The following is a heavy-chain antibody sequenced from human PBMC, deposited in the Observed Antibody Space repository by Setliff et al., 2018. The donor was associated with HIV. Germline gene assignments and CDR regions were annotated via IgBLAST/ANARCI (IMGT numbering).Heavy chain of an antibody. CDR3: ARGVWSGYYPDAFDI. CDR1: GGSVSSGGYY. J-gene: IGHJ3*02. V-gene: IGHV4-31*03. Sequence: SETLSLTCTVSGGSVSSGGYYWSWIRQHPGKGLECIGYIYYSGSTSYNPSLKSRVTISVDTSKNQSSLKLKSLTAADTAMYYCARGVWSGYYPDAFDIWGQGTMVTVSS. D-gene: IGHD3-3*01. CDR2: IYYSGST.